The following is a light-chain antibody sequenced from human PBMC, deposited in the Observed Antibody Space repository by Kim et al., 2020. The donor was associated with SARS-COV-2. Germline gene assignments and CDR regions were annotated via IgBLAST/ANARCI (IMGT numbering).Light chain of an antibody. J-gene: IGLJ1*01. CDR2: SNN. CDR1: SSNIGSNT. Sequence: GQRVTISCSGRSSNIGSNTVNWYQQLPGTAPKLLIYSNNQRPSGVPDRLSGSKSGTSASLAISGLQSEDEADYYCAAWDDSLNGYVFGTGTKVTVL. CDR3: AAWDDSLNGYV. V-gene: IGLV1-44*01.